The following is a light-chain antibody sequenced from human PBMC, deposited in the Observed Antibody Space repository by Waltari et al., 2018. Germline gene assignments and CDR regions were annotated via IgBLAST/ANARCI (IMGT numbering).Light chain of an antibody. V-gene: IGLV2-14*01. CDR1: DSDVCAYDF. Sequence: QSALTQPASVSGSPGQSITISCPGTDSDVCAYDFVSWYQQHPGKAPHLIIYEVSNRPSGISNRFSDSKSGNTASLTISGLQAEDEADYYCSSYTTSSAPGVFGTGTRVTVL. CDR3: SSYTTSSAPGV. CDR2: EVS. J-gene: IGLJ1*01.